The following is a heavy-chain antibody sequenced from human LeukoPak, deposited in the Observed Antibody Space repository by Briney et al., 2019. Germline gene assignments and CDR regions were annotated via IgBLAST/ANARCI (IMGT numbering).Heavy chain of an antibody. CDR2: IIPIFGTA. V-gene: IGHV1-69*13. J-gene: IGHJ6*02. D-gene: IGHD5-18*01. CDR1: GGTFSSYA. Sequence: SVKVSCKASGGTFSSYAISWVRQAPGQGLEWMGGIIPIFGTANYAQKFQGRVTITADESTSTAYMELSGLRSEDTAVYYCARTLVRKQLWTQGYYYYGMDVWGQGTTVTVSS. CDR3: ARTLVRKQLWTQGYYYYGMDV.